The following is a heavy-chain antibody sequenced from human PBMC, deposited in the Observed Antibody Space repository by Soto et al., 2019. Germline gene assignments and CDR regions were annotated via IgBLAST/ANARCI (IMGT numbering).Heavy chain of an antibody. CDR2: LSFDGSNI. CDR1: RFTFSRYA. CDR3: AKDTERHIGVIGTGLDS. Sequence: QVQLVESGGGVVQPGASLRLSCAASRFTFSRYAMHWVRQAPGKGLEWVAVLSFDGSNIYYADSVKGRFTISRDNSRNTLYLQMNSLRPEDTAVYCCAKDTERHIGVIGTGLDSWGLGTLVTVSS. D-gene: IGHD6-19*01. V-gene: IGHV3-30*18. J-gene: IGHJ5*01.